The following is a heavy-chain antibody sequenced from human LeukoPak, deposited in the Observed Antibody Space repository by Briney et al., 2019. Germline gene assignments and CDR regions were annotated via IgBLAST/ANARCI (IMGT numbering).Heavy chain of an antibody. CDR3: AKAVGGSCYFCAFDI. CDR1: GFAFSNYA. CDR2: ISTGGGDT. V-gene: IGHV3-23*01. J-gene: IGHJ3*02. D-gene: IGHD2-15*01. Sequence: GGSLRLSCTASGFAFSNYAMSWVRQAPGKGLEWVSAISTGGGDTYHADSVKGRFTISRDQSKNTLYLQMNSLRAEDTAVYYCAKAVGGSCYFCAFDIWGQGTMVTVSS.